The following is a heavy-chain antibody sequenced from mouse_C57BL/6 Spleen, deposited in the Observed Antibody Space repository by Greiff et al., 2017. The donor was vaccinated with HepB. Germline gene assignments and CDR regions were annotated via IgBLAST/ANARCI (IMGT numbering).Heavy chain of an antibody. Sequence: EVQLQESGGGLVQPGGSLSLSCAASGFTFTDYYMSWVRQPPGKALEWLGFIRHKANGYTTEYSASVKGRFTISRDNSQSILYLQMNALRAEDSATYYCARYEGTTVAYWGQGTLVTVSA. V-gene: IGHV7-3*01. CDR1: GFTFTDYY. CDR2: IRHKANGYTT. D-gene: IGHD1-1*01. J-gene: IGHJ3*01. CDR3: ARYEGTTVAY.